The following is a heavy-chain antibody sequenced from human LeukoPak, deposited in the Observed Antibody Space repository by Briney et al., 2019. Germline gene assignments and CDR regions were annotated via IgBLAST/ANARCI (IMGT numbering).Heavy chain of an antibody. Sequence: PSETLSLTCTVSGASISSYYYNWIRQTAGRGLEWIGRLYISGSTDYNPSLKSRVTISVDMSKNQFSLKLSSVTAADTAVYYCARTYVQHFDYWGQGTLVTVSS. CDR2: LYISGST. J-gene: IGHJ4*02. CDR3: ARTYVQHFDY. V-gene: IGHV4-4*07. D-gene: IGHD2-8*01. CDR1: GASISSYY.